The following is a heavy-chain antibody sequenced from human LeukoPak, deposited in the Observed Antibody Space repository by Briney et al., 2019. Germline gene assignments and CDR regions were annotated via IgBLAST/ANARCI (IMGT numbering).Heavy chain of an antibody. J-gene: IGHJ4*02. CDR2: INHSGST. D-gene: IGHD6-13*01. Sequence: PSETLSLTCAVYGGSFSGYFWSWIRQPPGKGLEWIREINHSGSTNYNPSLKSRVTISVDTSKNQFSLKLSSVTAADTAVYYCARGSRRAYSSSWYYYWGQGTLVTVSS. CDR1: GGSFSGYF. CDR3: ARGSRRAYSSSWYYY. V-gene: IGHV4-34*01.